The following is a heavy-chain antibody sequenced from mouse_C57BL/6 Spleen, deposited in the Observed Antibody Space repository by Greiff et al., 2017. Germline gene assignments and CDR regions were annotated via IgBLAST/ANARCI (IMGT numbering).Heavy chain of an antibody. CDR3: ARDPPITTVVARDWYFDV. V-gene: IGHV3-6*01. D-gene: IGHD1-1*01. J-gene: IGHJ1*03. CDR1: GYSITSGYY. Sequence: VQLKESGPGLVKPSQSLSLTCSVTGYSITSGYYWNWIRQFPGNKLEWMGYISYDGSNNYNPSLKNRISITRDTSKNQFFLKLNSVTTEDTATYYCARDPPITTVVARDWYFDVWGTGTTVTVSS. CDR2: ISYDGSN.